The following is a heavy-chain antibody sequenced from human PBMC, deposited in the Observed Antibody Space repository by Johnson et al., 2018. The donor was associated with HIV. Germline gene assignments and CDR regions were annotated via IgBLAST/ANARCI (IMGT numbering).Heavy chain of an antibody. D-gene: IGHD6-13*01. CDR3: ASSYSSSHDAFDI. CDR2: ISFAGVKK. CDR1: GFSFSSYG. Sequence: QVQLVESGGGVVQPGRSLRLSCAASGFSFSSYGMAWVRQAPGKGLEWVTVISFAGVKKYYADSVKGRFTISRDNSKNTLYLQMNSLRAEDTAVYYCASSYSSSHDAFDIWGQGTMVTVSS. J-gene: IGHJ3*02. V-gene: IGHV3-30*03.